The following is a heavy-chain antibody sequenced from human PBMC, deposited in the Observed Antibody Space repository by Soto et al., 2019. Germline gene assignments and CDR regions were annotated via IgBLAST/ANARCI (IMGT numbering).Heavy chain of an antibody. J-gene: IGHJ5*02. Sequence: SETLSLTCTVSGGSVSSGSYYWSWVRRPPGKGLEWIGYISHSGSTNYNPSLKSRVTISVDTSKNQFSLKLTSVTAADTAVYYCARVYSSSLAPWGQGTLVTVSS. CDR3: ARVYSSSLAP. D-gene: IGHD6-6*01. V-gene: IGHV4-61*01. CDR2: ISHSGST. CDR1: GGSVSSGSYY.